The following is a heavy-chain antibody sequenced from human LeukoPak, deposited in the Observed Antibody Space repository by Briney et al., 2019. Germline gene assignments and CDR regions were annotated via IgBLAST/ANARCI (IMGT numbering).Heavy chain of an antibody. V-gene: IGHV3-30*18. Sequence: GGSLRLSCAASGFTFSSYGMHWVRQAPGKGLEWVAVISYDGSNKYYADSVKGRFSISRDNSKSTLYLQMSSLRAEDTAVYYCAKPDYYDSSGYYLRFFDHWGQGTLVSVSS. CDR2: ISYDGSNK. CDR3: AKPDYYDSSGYYLRFFDH. J-gene: IGHJ4*02. D-gene: IGHD3-22*01. CDR1: GFTFSSYG.